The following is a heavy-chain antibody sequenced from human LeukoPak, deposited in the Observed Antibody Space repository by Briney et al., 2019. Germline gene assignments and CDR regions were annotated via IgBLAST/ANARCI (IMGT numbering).Heavy chain of an antibody. Sequence: GGSLRLSCAASGFPFSNYWMSWVRQAPGKGLEWVAKIKQDGSVQYYVDSLKGRFTISRDNAKNSLYLQVNSLRAEDTAVYYCASDAFDVWGQGTMVAVS. J-gene: IGHJ3*01. CDR1: GFPFSNYW. V-gene: IGHV3-7*05. CDR3: ASDAFDV. CDR2: IKQDGSVQ.